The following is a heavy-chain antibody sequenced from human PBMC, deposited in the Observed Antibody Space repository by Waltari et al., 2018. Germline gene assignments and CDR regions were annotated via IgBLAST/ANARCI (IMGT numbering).Heavy chain of an antibody. CDR1: GGTFSSYA. CDR2: IIPILGIA. CDR3: ARGLTSMVQGVIITYFDY. V-gene: IGHV1-69*10. D-gene: IGHD3-10*01. Sequence: QVQLVQSGAEVKKPGSSVKVSCKASGGTFSSYAISWVRQAPGQGLEWMGGIIPILGIANYAQKFQGRVTITADKSTSTAYMELSSLRSEDTAVYYCARGLTSMVQGVIITYFDYWGQGTLVTVSS. J-gene: IGHJ4*02.